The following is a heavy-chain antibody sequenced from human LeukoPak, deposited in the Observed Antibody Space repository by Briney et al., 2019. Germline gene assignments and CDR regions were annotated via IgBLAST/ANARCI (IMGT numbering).Heavy chain of an antibody. D-gene: IGHD3-3*01. CDR3: AKDSNWVLRFLEWLPHMDV. CDR2: INGDGGST. Sequence: GGSLRLSCVASGFTFSSYWIHWVRQAPGKGLVWVSRINGDGGSTDYADSVKGRFTISRDNAKNTLYLQMNSLRAEDTAVYYCAKDSNWVLRFLEWLPHMDVWGKGTTVTVSS. J-gene: IGHJ6*03. V-gene: IGHV3-74*01. CDR1: GFTFSSYW.